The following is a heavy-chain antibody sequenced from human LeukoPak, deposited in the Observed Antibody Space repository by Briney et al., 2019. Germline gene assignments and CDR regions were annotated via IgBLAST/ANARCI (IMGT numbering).Heavy chain of an antibody. Sequence: GGSLRLSCAASGFTFDDYAMHWVRQAPGKGLEWVSGISWNSGSIGYADSVKGRFTISRDNAKNSLYLQMNSLRAEDTALYYCAKGSGHIVVVTAYLYFDLWGRGTPVTVSS. CDR3: AKGSGHIVVVTAYLYFDL. CDR1: GFTFDDYA. V-gene: IGHV3-9*01. D-gene: IGHD2-21*02. CDR2: ISWNSGSI. J-gene: IGHJ2*01.